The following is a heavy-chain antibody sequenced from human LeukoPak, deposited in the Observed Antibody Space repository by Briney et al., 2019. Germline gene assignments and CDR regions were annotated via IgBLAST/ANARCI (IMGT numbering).Heavy chain of an antibody. CDR1: GFTFSSYE. V-gene: IGHV3-48*03. CDR2: ISSSGSTI. CDR3: VGSSGWFLNWFDP. J-gene: IGHJ5*02. D-gene: IGHD6-19*01. Sequence: GGSLRLSCAASGFTFSSYEMNWVGQAPGKGLEWVSYISSSGSTIYYADSVKGRFTISRDNAKNSLYLQMNSLRAEDTAVYYCVGSSGWFLNWFDPWGQGTLVTVSS.